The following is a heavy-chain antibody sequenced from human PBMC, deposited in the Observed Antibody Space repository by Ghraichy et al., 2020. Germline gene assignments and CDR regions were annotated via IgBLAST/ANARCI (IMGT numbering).Heavy chain of an antibody. D-gene: IGHD6-19*01. CDR1: GGSISSYY. CDR3: ARDSLEEYSSGWYAPYYYYYYGMDV. Sequence: SETLSLTCTVSGGSISSYYWSWIRQPAGKGLEWIGRIYTSGSTNYNPSLKSRVTMSVDTSKNQFSLKLSSVTAADTAVYYCARDSLEEYSSGWYAPYYYYYYGMDVWGQGTTVTVSS. CDR2: IYTSGST. J-gene: IGHJ6*02. V-gene: IGHV4-4*07.